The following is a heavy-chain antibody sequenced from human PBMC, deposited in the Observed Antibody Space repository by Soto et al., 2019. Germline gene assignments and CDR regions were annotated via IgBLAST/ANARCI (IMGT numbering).Heavy chain of an antibody. Sequence: QVQLVESGGGVVKAGESLRLSCAASGFNFNDYFMTWVRQTPGKGLEWVAYIGNSGNPIYYGGSVKGRFTVSRDNARKSVYLQMNRLRADDTAIYDCAREMSHDVPHYYTGLDVWGQGTTVSVSS. V-gene: IGHV3-11*01. J-gene: IGHJ6*02. D-gene: IGHD3-3*01. CDR3: AREMSHDVPHYYTGLDV. CDR1: GFNFNDYF. CDR2: IGNSGNPI.